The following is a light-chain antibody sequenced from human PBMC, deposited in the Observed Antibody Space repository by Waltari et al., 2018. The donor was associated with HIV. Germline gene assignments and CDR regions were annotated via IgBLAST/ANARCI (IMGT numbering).Light chain of an antibody. CDR1: SSNIGSHY. V-gene: IGLV1-47*01. CDR2: RDD. J-gene: IGLJ3*02. CDR3: ATWDDSLSGSV. Sequence: QSVLTQPPSTSGTPGQRVTISCSGSSSNIGSHYVYWYRQLPGTAPKIVMYRDDHRPSGVPVRFSGSKSGTSASLAISGLRSEDEADYFCATWDDSLSGSVFGGGTKLTVL.